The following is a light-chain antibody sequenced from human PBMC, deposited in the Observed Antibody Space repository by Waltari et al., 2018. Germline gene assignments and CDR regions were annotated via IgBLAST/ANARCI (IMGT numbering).Light chain of an antibody. Sequence: EIVLTQSPGTLSLSPGERANLSCRASQSVSSSYLAWYQQKPGQAPRLLIYGASSRATGIPDRFSGSGSGTDFTLTISRLEPEDFAVYYCQQYGSSPRRFGQGTKVEIK. CDR1: QSVSSSY. J-gene: IGKJ1*01. CDR3: QQYGSSPRR. CDR2: GAS. V-gene: IGKV3-20*01.